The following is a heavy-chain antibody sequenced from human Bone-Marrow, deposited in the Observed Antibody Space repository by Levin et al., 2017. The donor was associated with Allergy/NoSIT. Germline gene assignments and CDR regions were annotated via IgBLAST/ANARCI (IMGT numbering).Heavy chain of an antibody. Sequence: ASVKVSCKASGYTFTSYGISWVRQAPGQGLEWMGWISAYNGNTNYAQKLQGRVTMTTDTSTSTAYMELRSLRSDDTAVYYCARARYDYVWGSYRWVVRGAFDSWGQGTMVTVSS. D-gene: IGHD3-16*02. V-gene: IGHV1-18*01. CDR2: ISAYNGNT. CDR1: GYTFTSYG. J-gene: IGHJ3*02. CDR3: ARARYDYVWGSYRWVVRGAFDS.